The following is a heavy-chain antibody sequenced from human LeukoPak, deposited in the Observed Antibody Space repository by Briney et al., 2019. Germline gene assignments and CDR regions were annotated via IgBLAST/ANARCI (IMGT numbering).Heavy chain of an antibody. CDR3: AQHWNC. CDR2: ICSSSSII. D-gene: IGHD1-7*01. V-gene: IGHV3-48*01. CDR1: GFTVSSNY. J-gene: IGHJ4*02. Sequence: AGGSLRLSCTASGFTVSSNYMNWVRQAPGKGLEWVLYICSSSSIIYYEDSVKGRFTISRDNAKNTLYLQMNSLRAEDTAVYFCAQHWNCWGQGSLVTVSS.